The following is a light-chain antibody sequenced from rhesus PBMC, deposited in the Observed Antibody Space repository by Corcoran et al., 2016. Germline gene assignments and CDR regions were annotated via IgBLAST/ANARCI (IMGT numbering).Light chain of an antibody. V-gene: IGKV1-18*01. Sequence: DIQMTQSPSSLSASVGDKVTITCRASQGISSWLAWYQQKPGKAPKLLIYAASSLEGGVPSRVSGSGAGTDYTLTSSSLQPEDFATYYCQQGYDIPHSFGQGTKVEIQ. CDR2: AAS. CDR3: QQGYDIPHS. J-gene: IGKJ2*01. CDR1: QGISSW.